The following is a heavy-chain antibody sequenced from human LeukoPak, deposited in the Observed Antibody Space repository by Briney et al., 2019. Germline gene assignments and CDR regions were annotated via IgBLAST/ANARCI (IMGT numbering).Heavy chain of an antibody. V-gene: IGHV3-23*01. CDR3: AKAWDSSGWGPQYFYH. D-gene: IGHD6-19*01. J-gene: IGHJ1*01. CDR1: VFTFSTYA. CDR2: VSGDGGRT. Sequence: GGSLRLSCAASVFTFSTYAMNWVRRAPGKGLEWVSAVSGDGGRTYYADSVKGRFTISRDNSKNTLYLQMNSLRAEDTAVYYCAKAWDSSGWGPQYFYHWGQGTLVTVSS.